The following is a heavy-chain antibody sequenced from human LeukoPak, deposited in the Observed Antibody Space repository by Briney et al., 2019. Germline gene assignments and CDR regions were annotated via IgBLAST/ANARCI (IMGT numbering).Heavy chain of an antibody. CDR3: ATGYYEPFER. CDR1: GDSISRYY. D-gene: IGHD3-22*01. Sequence: SETLSLTCTVSGDSISRYYWNGIRQPPGKGPEWIGCISDTGTTKYNPAFKSRVTVSVDPSKNQFSLKLTSVTAADTAVYFCATGYYEPFERWGQGTLVSVSS. CDR2: ISDTGTT. J-gene: IGHJ4*02. V-gene: IGHV4-59*01.